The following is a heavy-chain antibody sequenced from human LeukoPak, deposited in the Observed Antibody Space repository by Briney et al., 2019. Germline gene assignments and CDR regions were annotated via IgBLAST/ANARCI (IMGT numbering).Heavy chain of an antibody. D-gene: IGHD4-17*01. J-gene: IGHJ6*03. V-gene: IGHV1-8*01. CDR2: MYPDSGNT. CDR1: GYTFTSYD. CDR3: ARDSTVTTFYYYYYMDV. Sequence: AASVKVSCKASGYTFTSYDINWVRQATGQGLEWMGWMYPDSGNTGYAQKFQGRVTMTRNTSISTAYMELSSLRSEDTAVYYCARDSTVTTFYYYYYMDVWGKGTTVTVSS.